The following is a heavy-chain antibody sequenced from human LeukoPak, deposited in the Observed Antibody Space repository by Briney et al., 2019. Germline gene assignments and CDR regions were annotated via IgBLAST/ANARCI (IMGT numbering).Heavy chain of an antibody. V-gene: IGHV3-74*01. Sequence: GGSLRLSCAASGFSFSSSWMHWVRQVPGKGLEWVSRINDDETSTTYAESVKGRFTISRDNAKNTLFLQMNSLRAEDTAVYYCARDRPWSSGYYYDYWGQGTLVTVSS. J-gene: IGHJ4*02. D-gene: IGHD3-22*01. CDR3: ARDRPWSSGYYYDY. CDR2: INDDETST. CDR1: GFSFSSSW.